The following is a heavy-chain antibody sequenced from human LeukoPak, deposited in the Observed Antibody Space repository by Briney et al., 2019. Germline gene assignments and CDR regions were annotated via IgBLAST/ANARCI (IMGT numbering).Heavy chain of an antibody. CDR3: ARGESSSTS. Sequence: GASVKVSCKASGYMFNIYGISWVRQAPGQGLEWMGWINPNSGGTNYAQKFQGRVTMTRDTSISTAYMELSRLRSDDTAVYYCARGESSSTSWGQGTLVTVSS. D-gene: IGHD2-2*01. CDR2: INPNSGGT. CDR1: GYMFNIYG. J-gene: IGHJ4*02. V-gene: IGHV1-2*02.